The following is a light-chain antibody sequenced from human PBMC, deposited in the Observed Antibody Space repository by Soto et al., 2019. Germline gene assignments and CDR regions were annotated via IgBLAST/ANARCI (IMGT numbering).Light chain of an antibody. J-gene: IGLJ3*02. Sequence: QSVLTHPPSVSGAPGQRVTISCTGSSSNIGAGYDVHWYQQLPGTAPKLLIYGNSNRPSVVPDRFSGSKSGTSASLAITGLQAEDEADYYCQSYDSSLSALFGGGTQLTVL. V-gene: IGLV1-40*01. CDR1: SSNIGAGYD. CDR2: GNS. CDR3: QSYDSSLSAL.